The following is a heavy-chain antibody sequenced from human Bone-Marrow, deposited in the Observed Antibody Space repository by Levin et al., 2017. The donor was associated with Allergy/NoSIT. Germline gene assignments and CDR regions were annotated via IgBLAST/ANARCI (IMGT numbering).Heavy chain of an antibody. CDR1: GGTFSSYA. D-gene: IGHD3-22*01. J-gene: IGHJ6*02. CDR3: ASPKRYDSSGYNYYYDYGMDV. CDR2: IIPIFGTA. Sequence: ASVKVSCKASGGTFSSYAISWVRQAPGQGLEWMGGIIPIFGTANYAQKFQGRVTITADESTSTAYMELSSLRSEDTAVYYCASPKRYDSSGYNYYYDYGMDVWGQGTTVTVSS. V-gene: IGHV1-69*13.